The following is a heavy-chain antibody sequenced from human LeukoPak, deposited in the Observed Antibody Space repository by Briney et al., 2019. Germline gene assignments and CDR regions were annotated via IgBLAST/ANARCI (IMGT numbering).Heavy chain of an antibody. CDR2: INGGNGNA. D-gene: IGHD3-22*01. Sequence: GASVKVSCKTSGYTFTNYGMHWVRQAPGQRLEWMGWINGGNGNAKYSQNFQGRVTIIRDTSASTAYVELSSLRSEDTAVYYCARVPLHDSSGHYYPHWGQGTLVTVSS. V-gene: IGHV1-3*01. J-gene: IGHJ1*01. CDR3: ARVPLHDSSGHYYPH. CDR1: GYTFTNYG.